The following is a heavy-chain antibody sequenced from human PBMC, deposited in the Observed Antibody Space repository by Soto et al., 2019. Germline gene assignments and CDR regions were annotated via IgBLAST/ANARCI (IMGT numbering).Heavy chain of an antibody. D-gene: IGHD2-2*02. Sequence: LRLSCGGCGLTFSTYSINWVLQAPVKGLEWVSSISSRSDIYYADSVKGRFTISRDNAKNSVSLQMNSLRAEDTAVYYCAREYTAWPLAYGLDVWGQGTTVTVSS. V-gene: IGHV3-21*01. CDR2: ISSRSDI. CDR1: GLTFSTYS. J-gene: IGHJ6*02. CDR3: AREYTAWPLAYGLDV.